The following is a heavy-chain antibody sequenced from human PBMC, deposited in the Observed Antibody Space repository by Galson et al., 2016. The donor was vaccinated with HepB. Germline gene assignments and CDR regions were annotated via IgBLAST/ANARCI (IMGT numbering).Heavy chain of an antibody. CDR3: ARDGGGTPGYYYYYMDV. D-gene: IGHD3-16*01. V-gene: IGHV4-31*03. J-gene: IGHJ6*03. CDR2: IYYSGRT. Sequence: TLSLTCTVSSFSINSGGYYWTWIRQQPGKGLEWIGNIYYSGRTDYNPSLESRVTISIATSKNYFSLRLTSVTAADTAVYYCARDGGGTPGYYYYYMDVWGKGTTVAVSS. CDR1: SFSINSGGYY.